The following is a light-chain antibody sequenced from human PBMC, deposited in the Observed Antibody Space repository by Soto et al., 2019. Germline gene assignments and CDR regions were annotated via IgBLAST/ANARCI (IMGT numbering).Light chain of an antibody. CDR2: STN. Sequence: QTVVTQEPSISVSPGGTVTLTCGLTSGSVSITSYPSWFQQTPGQAPRTLIYSTNTRSSGVSDRFSGSILGSKAALTITGAQAADESHHYCALYLGGGITVFGGGTKVTVL. CDR3: ALYLGGGITV. V-gene: IGLV8-61*01. J-gene: IGLJ3*02. CDR1: SGSVSITSY.